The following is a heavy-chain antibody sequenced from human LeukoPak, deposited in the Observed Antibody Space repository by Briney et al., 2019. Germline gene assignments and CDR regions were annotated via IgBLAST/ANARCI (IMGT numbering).Heavy chain of an antibody. CDR3: AELGITMIGGV. Sequence: GGSLGLSCAPSGVTFNNAWMGWVRHAPGKGLEWVSYISSSGSTIYYADSVKGRFTISRDNAKNSLYLQMNSLRAEDTAVYYCAELGITMIGGVWGKGTTVTISS. V-gene: IGHV3-11*04. CDR2: ISSSGSTI. J-gene: IGHJ6*04. D-gene: IGHD3-10*02. CDR1: GVTFNNAW.